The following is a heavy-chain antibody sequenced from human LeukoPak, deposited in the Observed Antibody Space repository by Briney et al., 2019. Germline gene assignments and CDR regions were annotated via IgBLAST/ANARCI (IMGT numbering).Heavy chain of an antibody. D-gene: IGHD6-6*01. CDR3: ASQYSSSAYIDY. Sequence: PSETLSLTCAVYGGSFSGYYWSWIRQPPGKGLKWIGEINHSGSTNYNPSLKSRVPISVDTSKNQFSLKLSSVTAADTAVYYCASQYSSSAYIDYWGQGTLVTVSS. J-gene: IGHJ4*02. CDR2: INHSGST. V-gene: IGHV4-34*01. CDR1: GGSFSGYY.